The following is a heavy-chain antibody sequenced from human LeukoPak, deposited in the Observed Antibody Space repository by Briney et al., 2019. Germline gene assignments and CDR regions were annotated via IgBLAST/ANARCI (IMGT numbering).Heavy chain of an antibody. CDR3: ARDLRITMIVVAGAGAFDM. V-gene: IGHV4-59*12. CDR1: GGSISSYY. Sequence: PSETLSLTCTVSGGSISSYYWSWIRQPPGKGLEWIGYIYYSGSTYYNPSLKSRVTISVDTSKNQFSLKLNSVTAADTAVYYCARDLRITMIVVAGAGAFDMWGQGTMVTVSS. J-gene: IGHJ3*02. D-gene: IGHD3-22*01. CDR2: IYYSGST.